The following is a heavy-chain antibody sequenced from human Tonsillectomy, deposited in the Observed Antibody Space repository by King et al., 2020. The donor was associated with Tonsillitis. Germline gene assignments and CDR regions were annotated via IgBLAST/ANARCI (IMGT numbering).Heavy chain of an antibody. V-gene: IGHV1-18*01. CDR3: ARDWDCGGDCYYFDY. D-gene: IGHD2-21*01. Sequence: QLVQSGAEVRKPGASVKVSCKASGYTFTSYGISWVRQAPGQGLEWMGWISTHSGHTNYAQNLQGRVTMTTDTSTSTAYMELRCLRPDDTAVYYCARDWDCGGDCYYFDYWGQGTLVTVSS. J-gene: IGHJ4*02. CDR2: ISTHSGHT. CDR1: GYTFTSYG.